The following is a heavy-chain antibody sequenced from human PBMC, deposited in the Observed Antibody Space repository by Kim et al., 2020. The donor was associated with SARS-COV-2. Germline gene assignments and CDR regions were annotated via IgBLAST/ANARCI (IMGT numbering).Heavy chain of an antibody. CDR3: ARDRTFLKIVVVITPPFDY. Sequence: ASVKVSCKASGYTFTSYGISWVRQAPGQGLEWMGWISAYNGNTNYAQKLQGRVTMTTDTSTSTAYMELRSLRSDDTAVYYCARDRTFLKIVVVITPPFDYWGQGTLVTVSS. V-gene: IGHV1-18*01. CDR1: GYTFTSYG. J-gene: IGHJ4*02. D-gene: IGHD3-22*01. CDR2: ISAYNGNT.